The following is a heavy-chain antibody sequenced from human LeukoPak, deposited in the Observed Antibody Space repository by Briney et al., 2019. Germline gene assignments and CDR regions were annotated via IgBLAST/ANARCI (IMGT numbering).Heavy chain of an antibody. V-gene: IGHV1-46*01. CDR3: ARDLRDHYYYDSSGYYGGIDY. D-gene: IGHD3-22*01. CDR1: GYTFTSYY. Sequence: ASVKVSCKASGYTFTSYYMHWVRQAPGQGLEWMGIINPSGGSTSYAQKFQGRVTMTRDTSTSTVYMELSSLRSEDTAVYYCARDLRDHYYYDSSGYYGGIDYWGQGTLVTVSS. J-gene: IGHJ4*02. CDR2: INPSGGST.